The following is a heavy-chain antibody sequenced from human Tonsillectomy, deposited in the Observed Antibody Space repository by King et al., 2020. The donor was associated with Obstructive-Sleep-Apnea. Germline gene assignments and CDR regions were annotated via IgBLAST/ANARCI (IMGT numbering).Heavy chain of an antibody. D-gene: IGHD6-19*01. CDR1: GGSISSSSYY. CDR2: IYYSGST. J-gene: IGHJ4*02. CDR3: ARSDSSGWYSYYFDY. Sequence: QLQESGPGLVKPSETLSLTCTVSGGSISSSSYYWGWIRQPPGKGLEWIGSIYYSGSTYYNPPLKSRVTIPVDTSKNQFSLKLGSVTAADTAVYYCARSDSSGWYSYYFDYWGQGTLVTVSS. V-gene: IGHV4-39*07.